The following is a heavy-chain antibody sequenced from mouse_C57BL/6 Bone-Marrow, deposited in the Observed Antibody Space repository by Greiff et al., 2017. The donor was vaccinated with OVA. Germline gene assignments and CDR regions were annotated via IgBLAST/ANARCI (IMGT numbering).Heavy chain of an antibody. CDR3: VARGGYAMDY. Sequence: EVQGVESGGGLVQPKGSLKLTCAASGFTFNTYAMHWVRQAPGKGLEWVARIRSKSSNYATSYADSVKDRFTISRDDSQSMLYLQLKNRKTEDTAMKYYVARGGYAMDYWGQGTSVTVSS. V-gene: IGHV10-3*01. CDR2: IRSKSSNYAT. J-gene: IGHJ4*01. CDR1: GFTFNTYA.